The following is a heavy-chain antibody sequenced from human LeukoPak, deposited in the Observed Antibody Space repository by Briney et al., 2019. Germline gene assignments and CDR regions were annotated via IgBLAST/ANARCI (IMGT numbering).Heavy chain of an antibody. Sequence: SGGSLRLSCAASGFTFSAYSMNWVRQAPGKGLEWISYTSRSSGAIFYADSVKGRFTISGDNAKSSLYLQMNGLRAEDTAVYYCVRDHLYGFDLWGQGTLVTVSS. CDR3: VRDHLYGFDL. V-gene: IGHV3-48*04. J-gene: IGHJ4*02. CDR2: TSRSSGAI. CDR1: GFTFSAYS. D-gene: IGHD4-17*01.